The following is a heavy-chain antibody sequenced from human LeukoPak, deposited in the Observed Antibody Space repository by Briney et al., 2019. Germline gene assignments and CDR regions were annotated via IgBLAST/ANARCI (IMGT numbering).Heavy chain of an antibody. CDR1: GGSISSYY. D-gene: IGHD6-13*01. CDR2: IYTSGST. Sequence: SETLSLTCTVSGGSISSYYWSWIRQPAGKGLEWIGRIYTSGSTNYNPSLKSRVTMSVDTSKNQFSLKLSSVTAADTAVYYCARAVRAYSSSWYVFDYWGQGTLVTVSS. V-gene: IGHV4-4*07. J-gene: IGHJ4*02. CDR3: ARAVRAYSSSWYVFDY.